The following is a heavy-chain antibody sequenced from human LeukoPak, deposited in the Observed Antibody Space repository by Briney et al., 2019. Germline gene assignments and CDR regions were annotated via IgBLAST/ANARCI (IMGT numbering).Heavy chain of an antibody. CDR2: INPSGGST. CDR1: GYTFTSYY. D-gene: IGHD6-13*01. CDR3: ARDIRRIAAADDY. V-gene: IGHV1-46*01. Sequence: ASVKVSCKASGYTFTSYYMHWVRQAPGQGLEWTGIINPSGGSTGYAQKFQGRVTMTRDTSTSTVYMELSSLRSEDTAVYYCARDIRRIAAADDYWGQGTLVTVSS. J-gene: IGHJ4*02.